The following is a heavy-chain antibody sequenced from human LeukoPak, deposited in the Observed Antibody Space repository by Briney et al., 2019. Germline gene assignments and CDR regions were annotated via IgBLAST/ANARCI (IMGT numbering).Heavy chain of an antibody. J-gene: IGHJ4*02. Sequence: PGGSLRLSCSASGFTFSSYAMSWVRQAPGKGLEWVSTISGSGGSTYYAGSVKGRFTISRDNSKNTLYLQMHSLRAEDTAIYYCAKESGSYYKGFDYWGQGTLVTVSS. CDR1: GFTFSSYA. CDR3: AKESGSYYKGFDY. V-gene: IGHV3-23*01. D-gene: IGHD3-22*01. CDR2: ISGSGGST.